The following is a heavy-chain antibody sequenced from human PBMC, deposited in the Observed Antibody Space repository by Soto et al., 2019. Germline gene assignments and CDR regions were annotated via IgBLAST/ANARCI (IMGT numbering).Heavy chain of an antibody. V-gene: IGHV3-23*01. CDR3: AKEGGDMVRGVPDAFDI. Sequence: GGSLRLSCAASGFTFSSYAMSWVRQAPGKGLEWVSAISGSGGSTYYADSVKGRFTISRDNSKNTLYLQMNSLRAEDTVVYYCAKEGGDMVRGVPDAFDIWGQGTMVTVSS. D-gene: IGHD3-10*01. CDR2: ISGSGGST. CDR1: GFTFSSYA. J-gene: IGHJ3*02.